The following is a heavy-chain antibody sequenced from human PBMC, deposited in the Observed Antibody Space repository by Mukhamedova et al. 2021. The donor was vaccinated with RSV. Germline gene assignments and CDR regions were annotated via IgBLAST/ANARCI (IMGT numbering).Heavy chain of an antibody. V-gene: IGHV3-33*01. CDR1: RSFG. J-gene: IGHJ4*02. CDR3: ARAYHHQFDY. D-gene: IGHD1-14*01. CDR2: IWSDRSEI. Sequence: RSFGMHWVRQAPGKGLEWVAVIWSDRSEIYYSDSVKGRFTISRDDSMDTLYLQMNSLRAEDTAVYYCARAYHHQFDYWGQGTLVT.